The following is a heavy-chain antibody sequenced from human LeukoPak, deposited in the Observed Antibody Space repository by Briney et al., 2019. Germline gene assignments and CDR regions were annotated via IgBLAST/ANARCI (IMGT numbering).Heavy chain of an antibody. Sequence: KSSETLSLTCAVSGYSISSGYYWGWIRQPPGKGLEWIGSIYHSGSTYYNPSLKSRVTISVDTSRNQFSLKLSSVTAADTAVYYCAREQTRIAVAGTLGYWGQGTLVTVSS. CDR3: AREQTRIAVAGTLGY. J-gene: IGHJ4*02. CDR1: GYSISSGYY. CDR2: IYHSGST. V-gene: IGHV4-38-2*02. D-gene: IGHD6-19*01.